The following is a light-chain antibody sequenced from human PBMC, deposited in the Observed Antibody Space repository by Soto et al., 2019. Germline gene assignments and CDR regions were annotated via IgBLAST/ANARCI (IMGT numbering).Light chain of an antibody. CDR3: AAWDDSLNGQV. CDR1: SSDIGAYDY. V-gene: IGLV2-14*01. CDR2: EVN. Sequence: QSVLTQPASLSGALGQSITISCTGTSSDIGAYDYVSWFQQHPGKAPKLMISEVNNRPSGVSNRFSGSKSGNTAYLTISGLQVEDEAEYYCAAWDDSLNGQVFGTGTKVTVL. J-gene: IGLJ1*01.